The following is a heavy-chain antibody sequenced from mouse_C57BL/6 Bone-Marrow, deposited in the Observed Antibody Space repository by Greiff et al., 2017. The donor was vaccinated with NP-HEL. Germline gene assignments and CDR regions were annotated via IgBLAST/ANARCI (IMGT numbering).Heavy chain of an antibody. D-gene: IGHD1-1*01. CDR1: GYTFTSYW. CDR3: ARGDYYGSSRYAMDY. J-gene: IGHJ4*01. V-gene: IGHV1-59*01. CDR2: IDPSDSYT. Sequence: VKLQQPGAELVRPGTSVKLSCKASGYTFTSYWMHWVKQRPGQGLEWIGVIDPSDSYTNYNQKFKGKATLTVDTSSSTAYMQLSSLTSEDSAVYYCARGDYYGSSRYAMDYWGQGTSVTVSS.